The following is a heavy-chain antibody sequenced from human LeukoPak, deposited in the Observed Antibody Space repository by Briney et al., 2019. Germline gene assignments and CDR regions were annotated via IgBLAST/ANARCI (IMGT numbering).Heavy chain of an antibody. CDR2: ISGSGGTT. CDR1: GFIFSRYG. D-gene: IGHD1-26*01. Sequence: GGSLRLSCAASGFIFSRYGMSWVRQAPGKGLEWVSSISGSGGTTYYADSVKGRFTISRDNSKNTLYLQMNSLKTEDTAVYYCTTDGVGVEGATYDNWGQGTLVSVSS. J-gene: IGHJ4*02. CDR3: TTDGVGVEGATYDN. V-gene: IGHV3-23*01.